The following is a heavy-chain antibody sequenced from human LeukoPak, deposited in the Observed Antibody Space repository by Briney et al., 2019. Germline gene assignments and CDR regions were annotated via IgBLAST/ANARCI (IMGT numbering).Heavy chain of an antibody. D-gene: IGHD2-2*01. CDR1: GFSFSSHG. CDR3: AHGSMYQLDY. V-gene: IGHV3-23*01. CDR2: IIGGAGST. J-gene: IGHJ4*02. Sequence: GGSLRLSCAASGFSFSSHGMSWVRQAPGKGLEWVSGIIGGAGSTYYADSVKGRFTISRDSSKNTLYLQMNSLRAEDTAVYYCAHGSMYQLDYWGQGTLATVSS.